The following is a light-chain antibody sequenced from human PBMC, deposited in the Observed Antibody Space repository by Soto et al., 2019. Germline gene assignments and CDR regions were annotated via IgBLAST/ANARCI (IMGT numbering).Light chain of an antibody. J-gene: IGKJ1*01. CDR3: QQYNNWPRT. Sequence: EIVMTQSPATLSVSPGERATLSCRASQSVSSNLAWYQQNPGQAPRLLIYGASTRATGIPARFSGSGSGTEFPLTISSLQSEDVAVYCCQQYNNWPRTFGQGTKVEIK. V-gene: IGKV3-15*01. CDR2: GAS. CDR1: QSVSSN.